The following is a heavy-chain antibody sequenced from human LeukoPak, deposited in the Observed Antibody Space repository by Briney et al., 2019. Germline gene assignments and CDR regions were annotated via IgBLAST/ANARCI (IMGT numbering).Heavy chain of an antibody. V-gene: IGHV3-7*02. CDR3: ARRGITISGVLVYHYLGLDV. CDR2: IKDDGSEK. J-gene: IGHJ6*02. CDR1: GFTFSSHW. D-gene: IGHD3-3*01. Sequence: PGGSLRLSCAGSGFTFSSHWMNWVRQAPGKGLEWVASIKDDGSEKHFLDSVNGRFAISRDNAKNSLYLQMSSLRAEDTAVYYCARRGITISGVLVYHYLGLDVWGQGTTVTVSS.